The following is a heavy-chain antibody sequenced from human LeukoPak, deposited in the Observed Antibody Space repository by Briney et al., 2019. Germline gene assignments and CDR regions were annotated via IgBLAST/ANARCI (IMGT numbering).Heavy chain of an antibody. D-gene: IGHD2-15*01. CDR2: ISAYNGNT. J-gene: IGHJ4*02. V-gene: IGHV1-18*01. Sequence: ASVKVSCKASGYTFTSYGISWVRQAPGQGLEWMGWISAYNGNTNYAQKLQGRVTMTTDTSTSTAYMELRSLRSDDTAVYYCAREPVCSGGSCYSQYYFDYWGQGTLVTVSS. CDR1: GYTFTSYG. CDR3: AREPVCSGGSCYSQYYFDY.